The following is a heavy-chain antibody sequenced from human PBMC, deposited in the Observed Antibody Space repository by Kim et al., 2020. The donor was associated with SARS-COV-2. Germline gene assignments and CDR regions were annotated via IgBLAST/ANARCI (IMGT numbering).Heavy chain of an antibody. CDR1: GGSISSYY. CDR3: ARVVVNSSGYYPTAWYFDL. J-gene: IGHJ2*01. CDR2: IYYTGST. Sequence: SETLSLTCTVSGGSISSYYWSWIRQPPGKGLEWIGYIYYTGSTNYNPSLKSRVTISVDTSKNQFSLKLSSVTAADTAVYYCARVVVNSSGYYPTAWYFDLWGRGTLVTVSS. D-gene: IGHD3-22*01. V-gene: IGHV4-59*01.